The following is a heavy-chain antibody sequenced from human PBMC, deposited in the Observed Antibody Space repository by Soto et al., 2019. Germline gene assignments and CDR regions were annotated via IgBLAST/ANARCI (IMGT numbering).Heavy chain of an antibody. V-gene: IGHV3-64D*06. Sequence: GGSLRLSCSASGFTFSIYAMHWVRQAPGKGLEYVSSISTNGGSTHYADSVKGRFTISRDNSKNTQYLQMSSLRADDTAVYYCARDLHYYDSSGYYLDYWGQGTLVTVSS. CDR2: ISTNGGST. CDR1: GFTFSIYA. D-gene: IGHD3-22*01. CDR3: ARDLHYYDSSGYYLDY. J-gene: IGHJ4*02.